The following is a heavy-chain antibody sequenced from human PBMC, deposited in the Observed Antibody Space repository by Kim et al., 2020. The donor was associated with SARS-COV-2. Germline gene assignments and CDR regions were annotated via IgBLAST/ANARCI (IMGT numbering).Heavy chain of an antibody. CDR3: ASSLDYVSGSDY. V-gene: IGHV4-39*01. CDR2: IYYSGSS. J-gene: IGHJ4*02. D-gene: IGHD3-10*01. CDR1: GGSISSSSYY. Sequence: SETLYLTCTVSGGSISSSSYYWGWVRQPPGKGLEWIGSIYYSGSSYYNPSLKSRVTISVDTSKNQFSLSLSSVTAADTAVYYCASSLDYVSGSDYWGQGTLVTVSS.